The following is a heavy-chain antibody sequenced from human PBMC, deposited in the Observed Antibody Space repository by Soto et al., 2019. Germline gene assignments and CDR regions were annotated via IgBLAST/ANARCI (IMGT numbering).Heavy chain of an antibody. CDR2: IYYSGSS. Sequence: QVQLQESGPGLVTPSETLSLTCTVSGGSVSSGSYYWSWIRQPPGKELEWVGYIYYSGSSNYNPSLKSRVTISVDTSKNQFSLKLSSVTAADTAVYYCARVIVGATGVDYWGQGTLVTVSS. CDR3: ARVIVGATGVDY. V-gene: IGHV4-61*01. D-gene: IGHD1-26*01. CDR1: GGSVSSGSYY. J-gene: IGHJ4*02.